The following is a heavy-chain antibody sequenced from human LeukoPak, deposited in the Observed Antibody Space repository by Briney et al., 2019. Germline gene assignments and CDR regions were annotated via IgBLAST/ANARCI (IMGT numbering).Heavy chain of an antibody. CDR3: ARGTGEGYYYGMDV. CDR1: GFTFSSYA. CDR2: IYSGGST. D-gene: IGHD3-10*01. Sequence: GGSLRLSCAASGFTFSSYAMSWVRQAPGKGLEWVSVIYSGGSTYYADSVKGRSTISRHNSKNTLYLQMNSLRAEDTAVYYCARGTGEGYYYGMDVWGQGTTVTVSS. J-gene: IGHJ6*02. V-gene: IGHV3-53*04.